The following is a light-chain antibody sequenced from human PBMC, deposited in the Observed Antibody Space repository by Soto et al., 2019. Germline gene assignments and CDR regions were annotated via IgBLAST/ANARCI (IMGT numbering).Light chain of an antibody. CDR2: AAS. V-gene: IGKV3-15*01. J-gene: IGKJ4*01. Sequence: EIVMTQSLATLSVSPGETVTLSCRASQGITNHVAWYHQKPGQSPKLLLYAASTRPTGIPARFSGIGSGVEFTLTIDSLQSEHIGLYFCQQYNNWPLTFGGGTRV. CDR1: QGITNH. CDR3: QQYNNWPLT.